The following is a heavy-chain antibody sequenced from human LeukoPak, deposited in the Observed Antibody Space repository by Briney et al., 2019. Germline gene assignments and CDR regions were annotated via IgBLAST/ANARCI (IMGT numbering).Heavy chain of an antibody. D-gene: IGHD3-10*01. CDR2: IYYSGST. J-gene: IGHJ5*02. CDR1: GGSISSSSYY. Sequence: SETLPLTCTVSGGSISSSSYYWGRIRQPPGKGLEWIGSIYYSGSTYYNPSLKSRVTISVDTSKNQFSLKLSSVTAADTAVYYCASNVLLWFGEFNWFDPWGQGTLVTVSS. CDR3: ASNVLLWFGEFNWFDP. V-gene: IGHV4-39*07.